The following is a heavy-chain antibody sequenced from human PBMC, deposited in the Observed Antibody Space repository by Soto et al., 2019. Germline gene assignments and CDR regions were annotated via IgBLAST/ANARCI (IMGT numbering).Heavy chain of an antibody. Sequence: QVQLVQSGAEVKKPGASVKVSCKASGYTFTSYYMNWVRQAPGQGLEWLGIINPSGGYTTYAQRFLGRVTMTSDTSTSTVNMELGSRTSEDTAVYYCARGGGIVVVTAPYDTWGQGTLVTVSS. J-gene: IGHJ5*02. V-gene: IGHV1-46*03. CDR1: GYTFTSYY. D-gene: IGHD2-21*02. CDR2: INPSGGYT. CDR3: ARGGGIVVVTAPYDT.